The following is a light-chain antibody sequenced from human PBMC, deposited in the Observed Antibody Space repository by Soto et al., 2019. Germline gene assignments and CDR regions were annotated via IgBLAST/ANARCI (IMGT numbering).Light chain of an antibody. J-gene: IGKJ1*01. V-gene: IGKV1-5*01. CDR2: DAS. CDR1: QSISSW. CDR3: QQYNSYWT. Sequence: DIPMTQSPSTLSASVGDRVTITCRASQSISSWLAWYQQKPGKAPKLLIYDASSLESGVPSRFSGSGSGTVFTLTISSLQPDDFATYYCQQYNSYWTFGQGTKVEIK.